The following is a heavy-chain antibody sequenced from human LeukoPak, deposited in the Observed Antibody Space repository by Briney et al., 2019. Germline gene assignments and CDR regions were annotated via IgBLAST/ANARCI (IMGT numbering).Heavy chain of an antibody. CDR1: GYTFTSYG. V-gene: IGHV1-18*01. CDR2: ISAYNGNT. CDR3: ARGDGDIVVVPAAAYYFDY. D-gene: IGHD2-2*01. J-gene: IGHJ4*02. Sequence: GASVKVSCKASGYTFTSYGINWVRQAPGQGLEWMGWISAYNGNTNYAQKLQGRVTMTTDTSTSTAYMELRSLRSDDTAVYYCARGDGDIVVVPAAAYYFDYWGQGTLVTVSS.